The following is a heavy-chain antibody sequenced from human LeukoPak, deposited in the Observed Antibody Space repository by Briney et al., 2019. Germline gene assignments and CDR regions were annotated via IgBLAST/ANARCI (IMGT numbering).Heavy chain of an antibody. CDR3: ATSLVGATSMVY. Sequence: GGSLRLSCAASGFTFSSYSMNWVRQAPGKGLEWVSSISSSSSYIYYADSVKGRFTISRDNAKNSLYLQMNSLRAEDTAVYYCATSLVGATSMVYWGQGTLVTVSS. CDR1: GFTFSSYS. J-gene: IGHJ4*02. CDR2: ISSSSSYI. D-gene: IGHD1-26*01. V-gene: IGHV3-21*01.